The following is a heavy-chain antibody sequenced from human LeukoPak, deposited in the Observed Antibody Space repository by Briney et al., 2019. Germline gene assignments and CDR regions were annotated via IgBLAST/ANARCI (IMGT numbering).Heavy chain of an antibody. V-gene: IGHV3-21*01. CDR3: AREWEEAFDI. J-gene: IGHJ3*02. Sequence: SGGSLRLSCAASGFTFSSYSMNWVRQAPGKGLEWVSSIGSSSRSIYYADSVKGRFTISRDNAKNSLSLQMNSLRAEDTAVYYCAREWEEAFDIWGQGTMDTVSS. D-gene: IGHD1-26*01. CDR2: IGSSSRSI. CDR1: GFTFSSYS.